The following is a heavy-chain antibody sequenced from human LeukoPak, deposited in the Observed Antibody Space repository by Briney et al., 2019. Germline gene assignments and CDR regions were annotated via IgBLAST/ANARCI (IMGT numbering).Heavy chain of an antibody. Sequence: GGSLRLSCTTSEFTFSSYAMSWVRQAPGKGLEWVSAISGSGGSTYYADSVKGRFTISRDNSKNTLYLQMNSLRAEDTAVYYCAKTRIAARRNWFDPWGQGTLVTVSS. J-gene: IGHJ5*02. D-gene: IGHD6-6*01. CDR1: EFTFSSYA. CDR3: AKTRIAARRNWFDP. CDR2: ISGSGGST. V-gene: IGHV3-23*01.